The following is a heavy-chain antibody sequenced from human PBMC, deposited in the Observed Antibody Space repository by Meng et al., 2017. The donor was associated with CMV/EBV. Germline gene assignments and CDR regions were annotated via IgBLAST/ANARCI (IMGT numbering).Heavy chain of an antibody. Sequence: RLQRREPAPGLVRPPGTHPFTCTFSGGSSSSSRYYWGLIRQPPGKGLEWIGSIYYSGSTYYNPSLKSRVTISVDTSKNQFSLKLSSVTAADTAVYYCARDYGDLRQDYWGQGTLVTVSS. J-gene: IGHJ4*02. CDR1: GGSSSSSRYY. D-gene: IGHD4-17*01. CDR3: ARDYGDLRQDY. CDR2: IYYSGST. V-gene: IGHV4-39*06.